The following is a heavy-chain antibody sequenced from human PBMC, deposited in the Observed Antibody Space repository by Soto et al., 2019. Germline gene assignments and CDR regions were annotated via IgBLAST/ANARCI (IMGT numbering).Heavy chain of an antibody. Sequence: SETLSLTCTVSGGSIISYYWSWIRQPPGKGLERIGYIYYSGSTNYNPSLKSRVTISVDTSKNQFSLKLSSVTAADTAVYYCARTIVATSDFDYWGQGTLVTVSS. CDR3: ARTIVATSDFDY. D-gene: IGHD5-12*01. V-gene: IGHV4-59*01. J-gene: IGHJ4*02. CDR2: IYYSGST. CDR1: GGSIISYY.